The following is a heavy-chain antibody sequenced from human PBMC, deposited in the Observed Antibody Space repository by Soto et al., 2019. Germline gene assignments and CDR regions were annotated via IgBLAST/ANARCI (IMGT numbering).Heavy chain of an antibody. J-gene: IGHJ6*02. V-gene: IGHV4-34*01. CDR1: GGSFRGYY. CDR3: ARVRGYCSVVICFSPSYEIYMVS. Sequence: PPENLSLTCAVYGGSFRGYYWSWIRQPPGKGLEWIGEINHSGSTNYNPSLKSRVTISVDTSKNQFSLKLSSVTAADTAVYYCARVRGYCSVVICFSPSYEIYMVSWGEGLTVSV. CDR2: INHSGST. D-gene: IGHD2-15*01.